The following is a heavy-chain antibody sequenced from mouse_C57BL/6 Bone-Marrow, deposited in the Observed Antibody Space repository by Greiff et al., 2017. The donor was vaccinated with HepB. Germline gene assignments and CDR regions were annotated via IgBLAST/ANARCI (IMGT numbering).Heavy chain of an antibody. D-gene: IGHD1-1*01. V-gene: IGHV5-9*01. CDR3: ARNYYGSSWAY. J-gene: IGHJ3*01. CDR2: ISGGGGNT. Sequence: EVKLVESGGGLVKPGGSLKLSCAASGFTFSSYTMSWVRQTPEKRLEWVATISGGGGNTYYPDSVKGRFTISRDNAKTTLYLQMSSLRSEDTALYYCARNYYGSSWAYWGQGTLVTVSA. CDR1: GFTFSSYT.